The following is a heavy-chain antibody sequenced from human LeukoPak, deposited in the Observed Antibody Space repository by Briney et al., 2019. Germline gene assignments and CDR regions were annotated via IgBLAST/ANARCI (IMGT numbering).Heavy chain of an antibody. Sequence: PGGSLRLSCSASGFTFSSYAMSWVRQAPGKGLEWIGSIYYSGSTYYNPSLKSRVTISVDTSKNQFSLKLSSVTAADTAVYYCARAVTGDLFGYYYYMDVWGKGTTVTVS. V-gene: IGHV4-39*07. CDR1: GFTFSSYA. J-gene: IGHJ6*03. D-gene: IGHD7-27*01. CDR2: IYYSGST. CDR3: ARAVTGDLFGYYYYMDV.